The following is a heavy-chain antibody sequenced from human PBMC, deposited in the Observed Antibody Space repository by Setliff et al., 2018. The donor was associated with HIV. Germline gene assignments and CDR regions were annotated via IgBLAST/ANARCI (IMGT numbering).Heavy chain of an antibody. CDR1: GFTVSSHY. CDR3: ARVRLYSSGSLIPDYFDY. CDR2: IYSDGST. J-gene: IGHJ4*02. V-gene: IGHV3-66*02. Sequence: GESLKISCAASGFTVSSHYMSWVRQAPGKGLEWVSTIYSDGSTYHADSVKGRFTLSRDTSKNTLSLQMNSLRPEGTAVFYCARVRLYSSGSLIPDYFDYWGQGTLVTVSS. D-gene: IGHD3-22*01.